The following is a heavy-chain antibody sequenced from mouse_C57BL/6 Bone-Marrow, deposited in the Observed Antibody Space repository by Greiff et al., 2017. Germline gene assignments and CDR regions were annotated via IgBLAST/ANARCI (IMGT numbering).Heavy chain of an antibody. CDR2: ISDGGSYT. CDR3: AGFAY. V-gene: IGHV5-4*01. J-gene: IGHJ3*01. Sequence: EVQLVESGGGLVKPGGSLKLSCAASGFTFSSYAMSWVRQTPEKRLEWVATISDGGSYTYYTDNVKGRFTISRDNAKNNLYLQMSHLKSEDTAMYYCAGFAYWGQGTLVTVSA. CDR1: GFTFSSYA.